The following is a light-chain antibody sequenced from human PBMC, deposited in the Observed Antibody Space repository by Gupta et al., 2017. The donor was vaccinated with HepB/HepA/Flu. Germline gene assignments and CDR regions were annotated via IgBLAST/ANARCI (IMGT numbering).Light chain of an antibody. CDR2: DAS. J-gene: IGKJ2*01. V-gene: IGKV3-11*01. CDR1: QSVSSY. CDR3: QHRSNWPPYT. Sequence: EIVLTQSPATLSLSPGERATLSCRASQSVSSYLAWYQQKPGQAPRLLIYDASNRATCIPARFSGSGSGTDFTLTISNLEPEDFAVYYCQHRSNWPPYTFGQGTKMEIK.